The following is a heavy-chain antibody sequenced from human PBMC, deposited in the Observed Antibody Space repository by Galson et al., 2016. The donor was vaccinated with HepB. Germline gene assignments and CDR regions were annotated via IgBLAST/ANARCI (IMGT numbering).Heavy chain of an antibody. Sequence: SLRLSCAASGITISGYWMHWVRQAPGKGLVWVSRIRGDGTGTSYAESVKGRFTISRDNAKNTVYLQMNSLRAEDTAVYYCARDFWGGGQYWGQGTLVIVSS. J-gene: IGHJ1*01. CDR2: IRGDGTGT. D-gene: IGHD3-16*01. V-gene: IGHV3-74*01. CDR3: ARDFWGGGQY. CDR1: GITISGYW.